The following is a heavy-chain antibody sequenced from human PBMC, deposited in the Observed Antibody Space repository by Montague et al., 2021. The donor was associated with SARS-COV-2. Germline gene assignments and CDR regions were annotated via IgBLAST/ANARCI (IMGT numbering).Heavy chain of an antibody. CDR2: ISGGSETI. J-gene: IGHJ4*02. CDR3: AKHLVPLYYFDY. D-gene: IGHD3-16*01. V-gene: IGHV3-23*01. Sequence: SLRLSCAASGFFFNSYVMSWVRQAPGKGLEWVSSISGGSETISYADSVKSRFTISRDRSKNTLYLQLNNLRADDAAVYYCAKHLVPLYYFDYWGQGTLVTVSS. CDR1: GFFFNSYV.